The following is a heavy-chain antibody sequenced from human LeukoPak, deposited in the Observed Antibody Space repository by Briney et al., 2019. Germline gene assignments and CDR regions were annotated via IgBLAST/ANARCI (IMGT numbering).Heavy chain of an antibody. D-gene: IGHD2-2*01. V-gene: IGHV3-74*01. CDR2: INSDGSST. CDR1: GFTFSSYA. CDR3: ARDHYCSSTSCYVSDY. Sequence: GGSLRLSCAASGFTFSSYAMSWVRQAPGKGLEWVSRINSDGSSTSYADSVKGRFTISRDNARNTLYLQLNSLRAEDTAVYYCARDHYCSSTSCYVSDYWGQGTLVTVSS. J-gene: IGHJ4*02.